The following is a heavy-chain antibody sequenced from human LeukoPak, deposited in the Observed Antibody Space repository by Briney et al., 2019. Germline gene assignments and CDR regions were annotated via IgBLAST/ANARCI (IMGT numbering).Heavy chain of an antibody. CDR1: GFTFSDYY. Sequence: RPGGSLRLSCAASGFTFSDYYRSWIRQAPGKGLEWVSAISGSGGSTYYADSVKGRFTISRDNSKNTLYLQMNSLRAEDTAVYYCATPSDPSSSWYAPIDYWGQGTLVTVSS. V-gene: IGHV3-23*01. CDR2: ISGSGGST. D-gene: IGHD6-13*01. CDR3: ATPSDPSSSWYAPIDY. J-gene: IGHJ4*02.